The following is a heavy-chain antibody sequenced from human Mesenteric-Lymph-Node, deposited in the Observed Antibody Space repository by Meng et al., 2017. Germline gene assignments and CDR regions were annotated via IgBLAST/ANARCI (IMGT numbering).Heavy chain of an antibody. CDR2: IIPIFGTA. CDR3: ARDRAIIAADY. V-gene: IGHV1-69*01. CDR1: GGTFSSYA. J-gene: IGHJ4*02. D-gene: IGHD6-13*01. Sequence: VQLVRSGAEVKKPGSWVKVSCKASGGTFSSYAISWVRQAPGQGLEWMGGIIPIFGTANYAQKFQGRVTITADESTTTAYMELRNLRSDDTAVFYCARDRAIIAADYWGQGTLVTVSS.